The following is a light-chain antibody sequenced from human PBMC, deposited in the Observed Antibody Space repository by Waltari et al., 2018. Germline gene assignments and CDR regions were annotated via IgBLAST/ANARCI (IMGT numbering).Light chain of an antibody. CDR3: QVWHAAIDPGV. V-gene: IGLV3-21*04. Sequence: SYVLTQPPSVSVAPGEAARNPRGGDKIGSYSVHWYQQNPGQAPVPVIRCYRHRPSGVPGRFSGTNSAKAATLTVSWGEAGDEADYYCQVWHAAIDPGVVGTGTEVTV. CDR1: KIGSYS. J-gene: IGLJ1*01. CDR2: CYR.